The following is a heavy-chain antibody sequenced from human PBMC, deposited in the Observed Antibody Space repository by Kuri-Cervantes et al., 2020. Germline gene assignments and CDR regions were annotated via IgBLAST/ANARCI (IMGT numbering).Heavy chain of an antibody. CDR1: RDTFTGYY. CDR2: INPSGGST. D-gene: IGHD4-17*01. Sequence: ASVKVSCKASRDTFTGYYMHWVRQAPGQGLEWMGIINPSGGSTSYAQKFQGRVTMTRDTSTSTVYMELSSLRSQDTAVYYCERVRRGTTAIEYCYFDLWGRGTMVTVSS. CDR3: ERVRRGTTAIEYCYFDL. J-gene: IGHJ2*01. V-gene: IGHV1-46*01.